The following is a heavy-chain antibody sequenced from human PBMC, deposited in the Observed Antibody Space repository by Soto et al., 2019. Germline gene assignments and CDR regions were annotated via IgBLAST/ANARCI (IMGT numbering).Heavy chain of an antibody. Sequence: PGGSLRISCAASGFTFSNAWMNWVRQAPGKGLEWVGRIKSKTDGGTTDYAAPVKGRFTISRDDSKNTLYLQMNSLKTEDTAVYYCTTGSYYDSSGPHAFDIWGQGTMVTVSS. D-gene: IGHD3-22*01. CDR3: TTGSYYDSSGPHAFDI. CDR1: GFTFSNAW. J-gene: IGHJ3*02. CDR2: IKSKTDGGTT. V-gene: IGHV3-15*07.